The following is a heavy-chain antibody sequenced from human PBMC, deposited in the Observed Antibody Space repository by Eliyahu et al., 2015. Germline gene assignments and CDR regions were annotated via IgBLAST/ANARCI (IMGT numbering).Heavy chain of an antibody. V-gene: IGHV3-9*01. CDR3: AKDIGYSSLKCFQH. Sequence: EVQLVESGGGLVQPGRSLRLXCAASGXXFDDYAMHWVRQAPGKGLEWVSGISWNSGSIGYADSVKGRFTISRDNAKNSLYLQMNSLRAEDTALYYCAKDIGYSSLKCFQHWGQGTLVTVSS. J-gene: IGHJ1*01. CDR1: GXXFDDYA. D-gene: IGHD6-13*01. CDR2: ISWNSGSI.